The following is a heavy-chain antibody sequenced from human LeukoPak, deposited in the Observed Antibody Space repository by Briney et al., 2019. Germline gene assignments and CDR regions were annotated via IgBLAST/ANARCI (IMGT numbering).Heavy chain of an antibody. V-gene: IGHV4-39*07. D-gene: IGHD3-10*01. CDR1: GGSISSGTYY. CDR2: IYYSGST. Sequence: PSETLSLTCTVSGGSISSGTYYWGWIRQPPGKGLEWIGSIYYSGSTYYNPSLKSRVTISVDTSKNQFSLKLSSVTAADTAVYYCAIGFGEEPDYWGQGTLVTVSS. J-gene: IGHJ4*02. CDR3: AIGFGEEPDY.